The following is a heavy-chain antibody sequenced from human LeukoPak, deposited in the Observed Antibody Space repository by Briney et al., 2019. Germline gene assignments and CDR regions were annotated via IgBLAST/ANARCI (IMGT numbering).Heavy chain of an antibody. CDR3: ARARVTHDYSNYGGYWFDP. CDR1: GGSISSYY. J-gene: IGHJ5*02. CDR2: IYYSGST. D-gene: IGHD4-11*01. Sequence: SETLSLTCTVSGGSISSYYWSWIRQPPGKGLEWIGYIYYSGSTNYNPSLKSRVTISVDTSKNQFSLKLSSVTAADTAMYYCARARVTHDYSNYGGYWFDPWGQGTLVTVSS. V-gene: IGHV4-59*01.